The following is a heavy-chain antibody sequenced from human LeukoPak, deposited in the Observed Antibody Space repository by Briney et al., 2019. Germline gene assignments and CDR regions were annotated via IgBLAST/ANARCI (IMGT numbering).Heavy chain of an antibody. Sequence: PSETLSLTCTVSGASFDTYYWGWVRQPPGKGLEWIGYIYTSGGTKYNPSLKSRVTISVDTSKNQFSLNLSSVTAADTAVYHCARHHTYDSLDIWGQGTMVTVSS. V-gene: IGHV4-4*09. J-gene: IGHJ3*02. CDR2: IYTSGGT. CDR1: GASFDTYY. D-gene: IGHD3-22*01. CDR3: ARHHTYDSLDI.